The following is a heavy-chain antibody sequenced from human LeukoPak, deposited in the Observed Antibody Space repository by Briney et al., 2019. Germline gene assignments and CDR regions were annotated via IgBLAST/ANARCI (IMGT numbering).Heavy chain of an antibody. V-gene: IGHV4-30-2*01. CDR1: GGSITSGGYS. CDR2: IYLSGST. Sequence: SETLSLTCAVSGGSITSGGYSWSWIRQPPGKGLEWIGCIYLSGSTYYNPSLKSRVTISVDRSKNQFSLKVNSVTAADTAVYYCARGDYDILTSYYSYYFDYRGQGALITVSS. CDR3: ARGDYDILTSYYSYYFDY. D-gene: IGHD3-9*01. J-gene: IGHJ4*02.